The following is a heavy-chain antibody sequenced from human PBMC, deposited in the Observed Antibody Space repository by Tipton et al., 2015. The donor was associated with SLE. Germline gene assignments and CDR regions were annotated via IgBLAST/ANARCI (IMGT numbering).Heavy chain of an antibody. CDR1: GGSISSGGYS. D-gene: IGHD3-16*01. V-gene: IGHV4-30-2*01. CDR3: ARQGGHYYMDV. CDR2: IYHSGST. Sequence: TLSLTCAVSGGSISSGGYSWSWIRQPPGKGLEWIGYIYHSGSTYYNPSLKSRVTISVDRSKNQFSLKLSSVTAADTAVYYCARQGGHYYMDVWGNGTTVTVSS. J-gene: IGHJ6*03.